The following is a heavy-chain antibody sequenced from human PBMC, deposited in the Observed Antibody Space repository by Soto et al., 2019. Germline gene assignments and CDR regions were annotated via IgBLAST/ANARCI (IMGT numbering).Heavy chain of an antibody. Sequence: QVQLQQWGAGLLKPSETLSLTCAVYGGSFSGYYWSWIRQPPGKGLEWIGEINHSGSTNYNPSLKSRVTISVDTSKNQFSLKLSSVTAADTAVYYCARTGSSGWYAEYYFDYWGQGTLVTVSS. D-gene: IGHD6-19*01. CDR2: INHSGST. V-gene: IGHV4-34*01. CDR3: ARTGSSGWYAEYYFDY. J-gene: IGHJ4*02. CDR1: GGSFSGYY.